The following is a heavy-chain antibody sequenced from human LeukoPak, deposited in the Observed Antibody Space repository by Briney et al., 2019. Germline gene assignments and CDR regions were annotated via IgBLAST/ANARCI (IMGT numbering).Heavy chain of an antibody. Sequence: SVKVSCKASGGTFSSYAISWVRQAPGQGLEWMGGIIPIFGTANYAQKFQGRVTITADESTSTAYMELSSLRSEDTAVYYCAKEPDIVVVPAPPDVWGQGTTVTVSS. V-gene: IGHV1-69*13. CDR2: IIPIFGTA. D-gene: IGHD2-2*01. CDR3: AKEPDIVVVPAPPDV. CDR1: GGTFSSYA. J-gene: IGHJ6*02.